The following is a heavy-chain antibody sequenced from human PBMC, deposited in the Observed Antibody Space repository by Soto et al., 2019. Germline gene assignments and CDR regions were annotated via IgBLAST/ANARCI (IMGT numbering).Heavy chain of an antibody. Sequence: EVQLVESGGGLVQPGGFLRLSCAASGFIFSDHYMDWVRQAPGKGLEWVGRTRSTATSYSAEYAASVKGRFTISRDDSRNSLYLQISSLKIEDTAVYYCARFAALTTGWGQGSLVTVSS. D-gene: IGHD4-17*01. V-gene: IGHV3-72*01. CDR3: ARFAALTTG. CDR2: TRSTATSYSA. CDR1: GFIFSDHY. J-gene: IGHJ4*02.